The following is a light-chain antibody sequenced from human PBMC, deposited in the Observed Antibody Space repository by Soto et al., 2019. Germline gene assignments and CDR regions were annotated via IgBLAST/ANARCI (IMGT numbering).Light chain of an antibody. CDR1: QSISNY. V-gene: IGKV1-39*01. Sequence: DIQMTQSPSSLSASVGDRVTITCRASQSISNYLNWYQQQPGKAPKLLIYAASSMQSGVPSRFSGSGSETDFTLTISSLQPADSATYYWQQSFSPLWTFGQGTKVEV. CDR3: QQSFSPLWT. J-gene: IGKJ1*01. CDR2: AAS.